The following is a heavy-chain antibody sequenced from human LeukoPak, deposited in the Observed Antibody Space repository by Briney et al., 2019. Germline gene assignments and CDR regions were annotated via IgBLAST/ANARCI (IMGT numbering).Heavy chain of an antibody. CDR3: AGEPTYSGNDY. CDR2: ISYDGSNK. V-gene: IGHV3-30*04. Sequence: GGSLRLSCAASGFTFSSYAMHWVRQAPGKGLEWVAVISYDGSNKHYADSVKGRFTISRDNSKNTLYLQMNSLRAEDTAVYYCAGEPTYSGNDYWGQGTLVTVSS. D-gene: IGHD5-12*01. CDR1: GFTFSSYA. J-gene: IGHJ4*02.